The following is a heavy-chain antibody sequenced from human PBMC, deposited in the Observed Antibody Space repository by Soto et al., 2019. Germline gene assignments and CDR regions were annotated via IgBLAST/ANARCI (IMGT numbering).Heavy chain of an antibody. CDR2: IGSNGADK. D-gene: IGHD4-17*01. CDR3: AADYLRHNSLNGYYYSYGMDV. V-gene: IGHV3-23*01. J-gene: IGHJ6*02. CDR1: GIAFITYA. Sequence: WGSLRLSCAASGIAFITYAIICFRRSPFKWLEWVSTIGSNGADKQYADFVKGRFTVSRGSSKSTLSLQMNSLRAEDTAVYYCAADYLRHNSLNGYYYSYGMDVWGQGTTVTVSS.